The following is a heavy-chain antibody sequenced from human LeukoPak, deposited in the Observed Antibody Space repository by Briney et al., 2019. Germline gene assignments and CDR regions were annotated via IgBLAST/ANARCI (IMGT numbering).Heavy chain of an antibody. CDR3: AKDYQMYYYDSSGYYYVGYFQH. Sequence: GGSLRLSCTVSGFTVSSNSMSWVRQAPGKGLEWVSFIYSDNTHYSDTVKGRFTISRDNSKNTLYLQMNSLRAEDTAVYYCAKDYQMYYYDSSGYYYVGYFQHWGQGTLVTVSS. V-gene: IGHV3-53*01. J-gene: IGHJ1*01. CDR2: IYSDNT. D-gene: IGHD3-22*01. CDR1: GFTVSSNS.